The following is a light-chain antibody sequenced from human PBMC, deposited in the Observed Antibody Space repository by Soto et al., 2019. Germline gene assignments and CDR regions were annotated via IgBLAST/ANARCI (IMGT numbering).Light chain of an antibody. V-gene: IGLV1-40*01. CDR3: QSYDSSLSGYV. CDR2: ANN. Sequence: QSVLTQPPSVSGAPGQSVTIPCTGSSSNIGAGYDVHWYQQLPGTAPKLLIYANNNRPSGVPDRFSGSNSGTSASLAITGLQAEDEADYYCQSYDSSLSGYVFGTGTKVTV. CDR1: SSNIGAGYD. J-gene: IGLJ1*01.